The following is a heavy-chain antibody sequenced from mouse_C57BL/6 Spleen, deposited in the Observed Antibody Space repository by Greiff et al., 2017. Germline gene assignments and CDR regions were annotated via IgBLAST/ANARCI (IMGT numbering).Heavy chain of an antibody. CDR1: GYTFTDYY. CDR2: INPNNGGT. J-gene: IGHJ4*01. CDR3: ARYYGSRPYAMDY. V-gene: IGHV1-26*01. Sequence: VQLQQSGPELVKPGASVKISCKASGYTFTDYYMNWVKQSHGKSLEWIGDINPNNGGTSYNQKFKGKATLTVDKSSSTAYMELRSLTSEDSAVYYCARYYGSRPYAMDYWGQGTSVTISS. D-gene: IGHD1-1*01.